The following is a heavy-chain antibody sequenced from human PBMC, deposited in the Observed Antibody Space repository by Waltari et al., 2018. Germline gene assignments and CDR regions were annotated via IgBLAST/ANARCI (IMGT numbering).Heavy chain of an antibody. CDR3: AGGDYSGTYYSYYYYMDV. Sequence: QVQLVQSGAEVKKPGSSVKVSCKASGGTFSSYAISWVRQAPGQGLEWMGGIIPIFGPDTYAQKFQGRVTITADESTSTAYMELSSLRSEDTAVYYCAGGDYSGTYYSYYYYMDVLGKGTTVTISS. V-gene: IGHV1-69*12. CDR2: IIPIFGPD. D-gene: IGHD1-26*01. CDR1: GGTFSSYA. J-gene: IGHJ6*03.